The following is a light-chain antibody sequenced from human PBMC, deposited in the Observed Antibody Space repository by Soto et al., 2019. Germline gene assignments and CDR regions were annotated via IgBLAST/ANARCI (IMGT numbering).Light chain of an antibody. V-gene: IGLV2-11*01. CDR1: SSDVCGYNY. CDR2: DVS. J-gene: IGLJ1*01. CDR3: CSFAGKSASYV. Sequence: QSVLTQPRSVFGSPGQSVTISCTGTSSDVCGYNYVSWYLQHPGKAPKAMIYDVSKRPSGLPDRFSGSKSVNTAPLTISGFQSEDEAVYYCCSFAGKSASYVFGTGTKFT.